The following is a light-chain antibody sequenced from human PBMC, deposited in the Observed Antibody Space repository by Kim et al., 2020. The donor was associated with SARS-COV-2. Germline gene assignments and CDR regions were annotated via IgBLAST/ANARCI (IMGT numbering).Light chain of an antibody. V-gene: IGKV1-39*01. J-gene: IGKJ5*01. CDR2: DAS. Sequence: SASVGDRVTITCRASQTISTDLTWYQQKRGKAPKFLIYDASSLQSGVPSRFSGSGSGTDFTLTISNLQPEDFATYYCQQSYNLITFGQGTRLEIK. CDR3: QQSYNLIT. CDR1: QTISTD.